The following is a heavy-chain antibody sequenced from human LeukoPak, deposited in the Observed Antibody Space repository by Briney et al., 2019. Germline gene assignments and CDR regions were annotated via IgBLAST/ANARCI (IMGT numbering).Heavy chain of an antibody. CDR2: IYSGGST. D-gene: IGHD3-22*01. V-gene: IGHV3-53*01. Sequence: PGGSLRLSCAASGFTVSSNYMNWVRQAPGKGLEWVAVIYSGGSTDYADSVKGRFTTSRDNSKNTLYLQMNSLRAEDTAVYYCASYHDGSGYSPHFDYWGQGTLVTVSS. J-gene: IGHJ4*02. CDR3: ASYHDGSGYSPHFDY. CDR1: GFTVSSNY.